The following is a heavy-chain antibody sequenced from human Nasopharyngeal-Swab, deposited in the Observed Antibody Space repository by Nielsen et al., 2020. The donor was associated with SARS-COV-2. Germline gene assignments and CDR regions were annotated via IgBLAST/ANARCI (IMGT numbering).Heavy chain of an antibody. J-gene: IGHJ6*02. Sequence: SETLSLTCAVSGGSISSSNWWSWVRQPPGKGLEWIGEIYHSGSTNYNPSLKSRVTISVDKSKNQFSLKLSPVTAADTAVYYCARDRVVVSIYYGMDVWGQGTTVTVSS. CDR1: GGSISSSNW. D-gene: IGHD3-22*01. V-gene: IGHV4-4*02. CDR3: ARDRVVVSIYYGMDV. CDR2: IYHSGST.